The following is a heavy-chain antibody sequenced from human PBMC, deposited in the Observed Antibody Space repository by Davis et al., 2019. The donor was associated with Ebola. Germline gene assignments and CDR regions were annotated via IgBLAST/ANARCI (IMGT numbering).Heavy chain of an antibody. CDR3: ARISREGRQIYDFWSGYYTGLSTWDY. CDR2: INPSGGST. Sequence: ASVTVSCKASGYTFTSYYMHWVRQAPGQGLEWMGIINPSGGSTSYAHKLQGRVTITRDTSTSTAYMERRSLRSDDTAVYYCARISREGRQIYDFWSGYYTGLSTWDYWGQGTLVTVSS. D-gene: IGHD3-3*01. V-gene: IGHV1-46*01. J-gene: IGHJ4*02. CDR1: GYTFTSYY.